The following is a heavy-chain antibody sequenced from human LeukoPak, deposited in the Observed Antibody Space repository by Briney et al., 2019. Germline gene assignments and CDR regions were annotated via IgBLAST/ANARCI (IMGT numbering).Heavy chain of an antibody. V-gene: IGHV1-24*01. Sequence: ASVRVSCKVSGYTLTELSMHWVRQAPGKGLEWMGGFDPEDGETIYAQKFQGRVTMTEDTSTDTAYMELSSLRSEDTAVYCCATDRYGSGSYPNNWGQGTLVTVSS. CDR3: ATDRYGSGSYPNN. D-gene: IGHD3-10*01. J-gene: IGHJ4*02. CDR2: FDPEDGET. CDR1: GYTLTELS.